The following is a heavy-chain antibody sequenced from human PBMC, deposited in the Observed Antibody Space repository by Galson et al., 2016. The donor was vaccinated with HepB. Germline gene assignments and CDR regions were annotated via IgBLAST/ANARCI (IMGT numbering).Heavy chain of an antibody. CDR2: ISGSGGST. CDR1: EFAFSGHW. CDR3: AKGGGSDSSNSCSSDV. J-gene: IGHJ6*02. V-gene: IGHV3-23*01. Sequence: SLRLSCAASEFAFSGHWMHWVRQAPGKGLEWVSSISGSGGSTYYADSVKGRITISRDNSKNTLYLQMNSLRVEDTAVYYCAKGGGSDSSNSCSSDVWGQGTTVTVSS. D-gene: IGHD2-2*01.